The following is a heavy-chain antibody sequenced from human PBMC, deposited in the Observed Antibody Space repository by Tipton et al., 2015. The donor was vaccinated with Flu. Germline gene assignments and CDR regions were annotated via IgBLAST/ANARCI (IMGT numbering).Heavy chain of an antibody. V-gene: IGHV4-4*07. CDR2: IYSSGST. J-gene: IGHJ6*02. Sequence: TLSLTCTVSGGSINSYYWSWIRQPAGKGLEWIGRIYSSGSTNYNLSLKSRVSMSIDTSKNQFSLKLTSVTAADTALYFCARDGFESSSSDWVYYYGLDVWDQGP. CDR3: ARDGFESSSSDWVYYYGLDV. CDR1: GGSINSYY. D-gene: IGHD6-6*01.